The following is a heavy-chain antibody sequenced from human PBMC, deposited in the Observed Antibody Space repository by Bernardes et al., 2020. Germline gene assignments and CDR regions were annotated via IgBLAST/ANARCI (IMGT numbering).Heavy chain of an antibody. V-gene: IGHV1-2*04. CDR1: GYTFTGYY. J-gene: IGHJ3*02. CDR2: INPNSGGT. CDR3: ARSRWWYGRLAFDI. D-gene: IGHD2-15*01. Sequence: ASVKVSCKASGYTFTGYYMHWVRQAPGQGLEWMGWINPNSGGTNYAQKFQGWVTMTRDTSISTAYMELSRLRSDDTAVYYCARSRWWYGRLAFDIWGQGTMVTVSS.